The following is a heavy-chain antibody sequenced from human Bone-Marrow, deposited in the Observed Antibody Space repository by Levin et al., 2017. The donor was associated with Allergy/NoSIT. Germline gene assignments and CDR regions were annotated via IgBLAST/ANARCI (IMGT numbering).Heavy chain of an antibody. D-gene: IGHD3-3*01. V-gene: IGHV4-61*01. Sequence: SETLSLTCTVSGGSVSSGSYYWSWIRQPPGKGLEWIGYIYYSGSTNYNPSLKSRVTISVDTSKNQFSLKLSSVTAADTAVYYWARGGGDFWSGYYGSDYWGQGTLVTVSS. CDR1: GGSVSSGSYY. J-gene: IGHJ4*02. CDR3: ARGGGDFWSGYYGSDY. CDR2: IYYSGST.